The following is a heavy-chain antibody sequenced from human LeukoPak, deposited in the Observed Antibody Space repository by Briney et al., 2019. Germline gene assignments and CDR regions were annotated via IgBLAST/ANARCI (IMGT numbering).Heavy chain of an antibody. J-gene: IGHJ6*03. CDR3: ARAAPALGYCSGGSCYPYYYYMDV. CDR2: MNPNSGNT. D-gene: IGHD2-15*01. V-gene: IGHV1-8*02. Sequence: ASVKVSCKASGYSFSNYDINWVRQATGQGLEWMGWMNPNSGNTGYAQKFQGRVTMTRDTSTSTVYMELSGLRSEDTAVYYCARAAPALGYCSGGSCYPYYYYMDVWGKGTTVTISS. CDR1: GYSFSNYD.